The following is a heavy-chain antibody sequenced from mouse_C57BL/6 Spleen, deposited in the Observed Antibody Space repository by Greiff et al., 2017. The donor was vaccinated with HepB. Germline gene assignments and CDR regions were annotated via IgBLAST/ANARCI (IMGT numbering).Heavy chain of an antibody. J-gene: IGHJ3*01. CDR3: ARRPYGNSPWFAY. D-gene: IGHD2-1*01. CDR1: GYTFTDHT. Sequence: VQLQQSDAELVKPGASVKISCKVSGYTFTDHTIHWMKQRPEQGLEWIGYIYPRDGSTKYNEKFKGKATLTADKSSSTAYMQLNSLTSDDSAVYFCARRPYGNSPWFAYWGQGTLVTVSA. V-gene: IGHV1-78*01. CDR2: IYPRDGST.